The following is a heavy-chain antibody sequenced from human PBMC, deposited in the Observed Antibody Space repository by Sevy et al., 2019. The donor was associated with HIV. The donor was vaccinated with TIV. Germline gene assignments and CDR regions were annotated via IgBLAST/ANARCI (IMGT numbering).Heavy chain of an antibody. CDR2: IYESGRT. Sequence: SETLSLTCAVSGYSIRSGYYWGWIRQSPGKGLEWIGSIYESGRTFYDPSLESRVTMSVDTSKNQFSLQVNSVTAADTAVYYCARLGDILVIPAGGYFDYWGQGTLVTVSS. V-gene: IGHV4-38-2*01. J-gene: IGHJ4*02. D-gene: IGHD2-2*01. CDR3: ARLGDILVIPAGGYFDY. CDR1: GYSIRSGYY.